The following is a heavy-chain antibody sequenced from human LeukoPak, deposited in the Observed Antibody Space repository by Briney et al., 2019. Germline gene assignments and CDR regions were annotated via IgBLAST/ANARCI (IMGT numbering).Heavy chain of an antibody. CDR3: AKVRAPSGWFNSDY. Sequence: GGSLRLSCAASGFTFSNSVMSWVRQAPGKGLEWVSGISGSGDSTYYAASVKGRFTISRDNSKNTLYLQMNSLRVEDTAAYYCAKVRAPSGWFNSDYWGQGTLVTVSS. D-gene: IGHD6-19*01. CDR2: ISGSGDST. CDR1: GFTFSNSV. J-gene: IGHJ4*02. V-gene: IGHV3-23*01.